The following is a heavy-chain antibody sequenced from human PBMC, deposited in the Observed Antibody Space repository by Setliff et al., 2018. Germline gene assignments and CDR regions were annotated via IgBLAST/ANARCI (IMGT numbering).Heavy chain of an antibody. CDR1: GDTSTTYA. V-gene: IGHV1-3*01. J-gene: IGHJ3*01. CDR2: INAGNGNI. Sequence: ASVKVSCKASGDTSTTYAIHWVRQAPGQGLEWMGWINAGNGNIRYSQNFQGRVTITRDTSASTAYMELSRLTSDDMAVYFCARSDHLVVDGFYVWGQGTMVTVSS. D-gene: IGHD3-16*01. CDR3: ARSDHLVVDGFYV.